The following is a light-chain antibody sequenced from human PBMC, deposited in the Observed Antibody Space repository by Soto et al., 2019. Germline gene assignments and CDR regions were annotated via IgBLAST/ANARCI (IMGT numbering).Light chain of an antibody. Sequence: QSVLTQPRSVSGSPGQSVTISCTGSSSVAGVYDDVSWYQQYPDNAPKLMIYEVSKRPSGVPDRFSGSKSGNTASLTISGLQAEDEAEYYCCSYAAGYTYVFGIGTKVTV. J-gene: IGLJ1*01. CDR1: SSVAGVYDD. V-gene: IGLV2-11*01. CDR3: CSYAAGYTYV. CDR2: EVS.